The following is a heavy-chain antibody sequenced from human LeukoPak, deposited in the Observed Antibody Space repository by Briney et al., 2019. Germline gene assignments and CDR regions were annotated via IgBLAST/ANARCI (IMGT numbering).Heavy chain of an antibody. CDR2: IDSGGST. D-gene: IGHD6-19*01. J-gene: IGHJ6*02. V-gene: IGHV3-53*01. CDR3: AREIPAPRYSSGWFYGMDV. Sequence: GGSLRLSCAASGFTVSSNYMSWVRQAPGKGLEWVSVIDSGGSTYYADSVKGRLTISRDNSKNTLYLQMNSLKAEDTAIYYCAREIPAPRYSSGWFYGMDVWGQGTTVTVSS. CDR1: GFTVSSNY.